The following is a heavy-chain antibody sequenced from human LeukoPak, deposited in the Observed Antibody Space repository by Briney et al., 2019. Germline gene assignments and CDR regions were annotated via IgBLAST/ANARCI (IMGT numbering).Heavy chain of an antibody. V-gene: IGHV1-69*13. CDR2: IIPIFGTA. D-gene: IGHD1-26*01. CDR3: ARDSGERIVGATHYAFDI. CDR1: GGTFSSYA. J-gene: IGHJ3*02. Sequence: ASVKVSCKASGGTFSSYAISWVRQAPGQGLEWMGGIIPIFGTANYAQKFQGRVTITADESTSTAYMELSSLRSEDTAVYYCARDSGERIVGATHYAFDIWGQGTMVTVSS.